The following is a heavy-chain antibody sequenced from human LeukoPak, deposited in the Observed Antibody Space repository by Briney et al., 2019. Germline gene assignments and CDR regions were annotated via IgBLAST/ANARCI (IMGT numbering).Heavy chain of an antibody. CDR3: ARADCSSISCLNAFDI. CDR1: GYTFTGYY. CDR2: INPNSGGT. J-gene: IGHJ3*02. V-gene: IGHV1-2*06. Sequence: GASVKVSCKASGYTFTGYYMHWMRQAPGQGLEWMGRINPNSGGTNSAQKFQVRVPMTRDTSISTAYMELSRLRSDDTAVYYCARADCSSISCLNAFDIWGQGTMVTVSS. D-gene: IGHD2-2*01.